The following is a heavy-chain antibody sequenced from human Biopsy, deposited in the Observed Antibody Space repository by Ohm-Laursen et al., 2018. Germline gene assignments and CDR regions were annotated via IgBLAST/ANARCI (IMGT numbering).Heavy chain of an antibody. J-gene: IGHJ4*02. V-gene: IGHV4-34*01. CDR1: GGSFSGYY. CDR3: ARGRLRAVARFDY. Sequence: SETLSLTCAVYGGSFSGYYWSWIRQPPGKGLEWIGEINHSGSTTYNPSLKSRVTISVDTSKNKFSLKLNSVTPADTAVYYCARGRLRAVARFDYWGQGTLVTVSS. D-gene: IGHD6-19*01. CDR2: INHSGST.